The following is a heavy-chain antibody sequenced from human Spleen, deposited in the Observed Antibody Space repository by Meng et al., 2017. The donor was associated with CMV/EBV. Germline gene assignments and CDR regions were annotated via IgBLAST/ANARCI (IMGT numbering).Heavy chain of an antibody. J-gene: IGHJ5*01. D-gene: IGHD3-10*02. V-gene: IGHV4-59*12. Sequence: SQTLSLTCAVSGGVINVYYWSWIRQPPGKGLEWVGSISYDGTTSYIPSLNSRVTISLDTSKSQFSLKLTSVTAADTALYYCAGLLPSGKYVHHWFDPWGQGTLVTVSS. CDR3: AGLLPSGKYVHHWFDP. CDR2: ISYDGTT. CDR1: GGVINVYY.